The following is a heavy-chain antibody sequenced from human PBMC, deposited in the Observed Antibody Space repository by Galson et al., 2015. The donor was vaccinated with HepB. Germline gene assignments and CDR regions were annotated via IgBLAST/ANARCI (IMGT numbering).Heavy chain of an antibody. Sequence: SLRLSCAASGFTFSSYGMHWVRQAPGKGLEWVAVISYDGSNKYYADSVKGRFTISRDNSKNTLYLQMNSLRAEDTAVYYCAKADYGGTLDYRGQGTLVTVSS. D-gene: IGHD4-23*01. J-gene: IGHJ4*02. CDR2: ISYDGSNK. CDR3: AKADYGGTLDY. CDR1: GFTFSSYG. V-gene: IGHV3-30*18.